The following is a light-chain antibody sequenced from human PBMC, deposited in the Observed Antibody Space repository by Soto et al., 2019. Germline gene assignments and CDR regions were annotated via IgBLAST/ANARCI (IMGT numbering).Light chain of an antibody. CDR2: EVN. CDR1: SSDVGGYNY. J-gene: IGLJ1*01. V-gene: IGLV2-8*01. CDR3: ISYAGSTNV. Sequence: QSVLTQPPSASGSPGQSVAISCTGTSSDVGGYNYVSWYQQHPGKAPKLMIYEVNKRPSGVPDRLSGSKSGNTASLTVSGLQAEDAADHYCISYAGSTNVFGTGTKGT.